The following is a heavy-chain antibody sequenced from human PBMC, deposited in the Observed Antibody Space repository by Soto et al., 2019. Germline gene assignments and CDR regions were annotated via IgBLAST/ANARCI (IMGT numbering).Heavy chain of an antibody. CDR1: GFTFNTYC. CDR2: ITQDGSEK. D-gene: IGHD1-26*01. CDR3: TRGVCNSETYSCFDY. V-gene: IGHV3-7*01. J-gene: IGHJ4*02. Sequence: EVQLVESGGGLVRPGGSLRLSCAASGFTFNTYCMSWVRQAPGKGLEWVANITQDGSEKYYVDSVKGRFTISRDNAEISVYLQMNSLRAEDTAVYFCTRGVCNSETYSCFDYWGQGTLVTVSS.